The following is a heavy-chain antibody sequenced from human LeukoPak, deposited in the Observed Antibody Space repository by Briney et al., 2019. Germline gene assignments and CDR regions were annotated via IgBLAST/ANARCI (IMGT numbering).Heavy chain of an antibody. CDR3: ASEDGHNPNLGFDY. Sequence: GGSLRLPCAASGFIFSSYGMHWVRQAPGKGLEWVAVISYDGRNKYYADSVKGRFTISRDTSKNTLYLQMNSLRAEDTAVYYCASEDGHNPNLGFDYWGQGTLVTVSS. CDR1: GFIFSSYG. CDR2: ISYDGRNK. D-gene: IGHD5-24*01. J-gene: IGHJ4*02. V-gene: IGHV3-30*03.